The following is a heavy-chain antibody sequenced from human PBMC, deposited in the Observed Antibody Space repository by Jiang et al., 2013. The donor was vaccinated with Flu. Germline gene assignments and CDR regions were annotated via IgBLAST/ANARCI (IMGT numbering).Heavy chain of an antibody. J-gene: IGHJ4*02. CDR3: AREPGIPDY. Sequence: SSSSSYIYYADSVKGRFTISRDNAKNSLYLQMNSLRAEDTAVYYCAREPGIPDYWGQGTLVTVSS. CDR2: SSSSSYI. D-gene: IGHD6-13*01. V-gene: IGHV3-21*01.